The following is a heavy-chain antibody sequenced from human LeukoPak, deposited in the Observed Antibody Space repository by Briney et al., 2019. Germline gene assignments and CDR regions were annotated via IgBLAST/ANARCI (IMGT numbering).Heavy chain of an antibody. CDR2: INPTGGST. D-gene: IGHD1-26*01. CDR3: ARDNSVGDNAWWFDP. CDR1: GYTFTSYY. Sequence: ALVKVSCKASGYTFTSYYMHWVRQAPGQGLDWMGLINPTGGSTGYAQKFQGRVTMTRDMSTSTDYMELSSLRSEDTAIYYCARDNSVGDNAWWFDPWGQGTLVTVSS. V-gene: IGHV1-46*01. J-gene: IGHJ5*02.